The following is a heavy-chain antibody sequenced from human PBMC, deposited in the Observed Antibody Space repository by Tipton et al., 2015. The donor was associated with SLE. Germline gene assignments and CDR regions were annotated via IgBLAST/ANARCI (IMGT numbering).Heavy chain of an antibody. D-gene: IGHD1-1*01. CDR1: GGSISSYF. Sequence: TLSLTCTVSGGSISSYFWSWIRQPPGKGLEWLGYADYSGSTNYNPSLKSRVKISADTSKKQVSLKLSSVTAADTAVYYCARRGWNDKGNWFDPWGQGILVTVSS. V-gene: IGHV4-59*08. J-gene: IGHJ5*02. CDR3: ARRGWNDKGNWFDP. CDR2: ADYSGST.